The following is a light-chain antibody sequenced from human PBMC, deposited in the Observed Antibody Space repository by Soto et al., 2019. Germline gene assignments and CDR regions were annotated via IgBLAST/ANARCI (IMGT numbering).Light chain of an antibody. CDR2: AAS. CDR1: QGISNY. J-gene: IGKJ1*01. Sequence: DIQMTQSPSSLSASVGDRVTITCRASQGISNYLAWYQQKPGKVPKLLIYAASTLQSGVPSRFSGSGSRTDFTLTISSLKPEDVATYYGQKYNSAPRTCGQGTKVEIK. V-gene: IGKV1-27*01. CDR3: QKYNSAPRT.